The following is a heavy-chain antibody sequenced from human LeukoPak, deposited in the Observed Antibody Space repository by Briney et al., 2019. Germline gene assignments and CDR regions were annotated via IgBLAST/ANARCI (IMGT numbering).Heavy chain of an antibody. V-gene: IGHV3-30*18. CDR1: GFTFSSYG. Sequence: QSGGSLRLSCAASGFTFSSYGMHWVRQAPGKGLEGVAVISYDGSNKYYADSVKGRFTISRDNSKNTLYLQMNSLRAEDTAVYYCAKTSRGYSYGLKYFDYWGQGTLVTVSS. CDR3: AKTSRGYSYGLKYFDY. J-gene: IGHJ4*02. D-gene: IGHD5-18*01. CDR2: ISYDGSNK.